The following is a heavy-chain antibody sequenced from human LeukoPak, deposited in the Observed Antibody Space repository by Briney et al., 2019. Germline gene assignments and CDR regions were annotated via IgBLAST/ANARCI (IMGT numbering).Heavy chain of an antibody. J-gene: IGHJ4*02. CDR1: GFTIDDYA. D-gene: IGHD4-17*01. CDR3: ARGLRGSVPIIDY. V-gene: IGHV3-43*02. Sequence: GSLRLSCAASGFTIDDYAIHWVRQRPGKGLESVTLISGDGGSTYYGDSVKGRFTISRDNSKKSLYLQMNGLRAEDTALYYCARGLRGSVPIIDYWGQGTLVTVSS. CDR2: ISGDGGST.